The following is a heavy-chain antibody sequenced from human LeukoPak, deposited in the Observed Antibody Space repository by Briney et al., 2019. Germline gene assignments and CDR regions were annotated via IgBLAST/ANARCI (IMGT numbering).Heavy chain of an antibody. V-gene: IGHV1-2*02. D-gene: IGHD3-10*01. CDR2: LNPYSGGA. Sequence: GASVKVSCKASGYTFTGHYIHWVRQAPGQGLEWMGWLNPYSGGAGHAQNFQGRVTMIGDTSIATATLELSNLTTDDTAVYYCTRMNGSGSFLGLNWFDTWGQGTLVTVSS. CDR3: TRMNGSGSFLGLNWFDT. CDR1: GYTFTGHY. J-gene: IGHJ5*02.